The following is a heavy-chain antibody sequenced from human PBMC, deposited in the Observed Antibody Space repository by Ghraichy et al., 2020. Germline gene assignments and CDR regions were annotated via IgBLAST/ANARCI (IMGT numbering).Heavy chain of an antibody. V-gene: IGHV4-34*01. Sequence: SETLSLTCAVYGGSFSGYYWSWIRQPPGKGLEWIGEINHSGSTNYNPSLKSRVTISVDTSKNQFSLKLSSVTAADTAVYYCARVPQSSGYYMSFDYWGQGTLVTVSS. CDR3: ARVPQSSGYYMSFDY. D-gene: IGHD3-22*01. CDR1: GGSFSGYY. J-gene: IGHJ4*02. CDR2: INHSGST.